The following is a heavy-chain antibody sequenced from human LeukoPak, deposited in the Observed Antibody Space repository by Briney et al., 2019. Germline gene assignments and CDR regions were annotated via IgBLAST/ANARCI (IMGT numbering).Heavy chain of an antibody. CDR3: ARGYYYDSSGYSHFEY. Sequence: ASVKVSCKASGGTFSSYAISWVRQAPGQGLEWMGIINPSGGSTSYAQKFQGRVTMTRETSTSTVYMELSSLRSEDTAVYYCARGYYYDSSGYSHFEYWGQGTLVTVSS. J-gene: IGHJ4*02. V-gene: IGHV1-46*01. CDR1: GGTFSSYA. D-gene: IGHD3-22*01. CDR2: INPSGGST.